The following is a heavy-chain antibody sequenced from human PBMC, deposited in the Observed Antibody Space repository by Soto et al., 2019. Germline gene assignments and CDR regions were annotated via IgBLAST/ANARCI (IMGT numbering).Heavy chain of an antibody. Sequence: EVQLLESGGDLAEPGGSLRLSCAASGFAFTHVWMTWVRQAPGRGLEWVGRMKRKIDGETTNYAAPVKGRFTISRDDSKHTLYLQMNSLKTDDSAVYYCAADRYCSSNTCPGAFDIWGQGTTV. CDR2: MKRKIDGETT. D-gene: IGHD2-2*01. CDR1: GFAFTHVW. V-gene: IGHV3-15*01. J-gene: IGHJ3*02. CDR3: AADRYCSSNTCPGAFDI.